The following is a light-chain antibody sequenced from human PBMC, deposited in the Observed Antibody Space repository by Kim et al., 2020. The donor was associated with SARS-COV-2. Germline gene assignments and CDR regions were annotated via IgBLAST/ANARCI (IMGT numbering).Light chain of an antibody. CDR3: QTWDTGIHV. Sequence: QSVLTQSPSASASLGASVKLTCTLSSGHSRNAIAWHQQHPERGPRYLMKLNSDGSHTKGDGIPDRFSGSSSGAERYLTISSLQSEDEADYYCQTWDTGIHVFGGGTQLTVL. CDR1: SGHSRNA. V-gene: IGLV4-69*01. CDR2: LNSDGSH. J-gene: IGLJ3*02.